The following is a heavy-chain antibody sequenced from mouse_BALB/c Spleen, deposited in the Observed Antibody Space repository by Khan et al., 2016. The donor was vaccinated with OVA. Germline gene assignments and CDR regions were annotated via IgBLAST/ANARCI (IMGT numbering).Heavy chain of an antibody. CDR3: TRDSIDY. CDR2: INPTSGYT. V-gene: IGHV1-7*01. J-gene: IGHJ2*01. Sequence: QVQLKQSGAELAKPGASVKMSCKASGYTFTTYWMHWVKQRPGQGLEWIGYINPTSGYTDYNEKFKDRATLSADKSSSTAYMQLSSLTSEDSAVYYCTRDSIDYWGQGTTLTVSS. CDR1: GYTFTTYW. D-gene: IGHD2-5*01.